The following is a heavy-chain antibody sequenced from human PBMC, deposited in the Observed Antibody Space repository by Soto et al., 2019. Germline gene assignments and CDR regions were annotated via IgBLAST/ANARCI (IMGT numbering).Heavy chain of an antibody. J-gene: IGHJ2*01. CDR1: GFTFSSYA. D-gene: IGHD4-4*01. Sequence: VQLVESGGGVVQPGRSLRLSCAASGFTFSSYAMHWVRQAPGKGLEWVAVISYDGSNKYYADSVKGRFTISRDNSKNTLYLHMNSLRAEDTAVYYCARPLWRDDYNWGYFDLWGRGTLVTVSS. CDR2: ISYDGSNK. CDR3: ARPLWRDDYNWGYFDL. V-gene: IGHV3-30-3*01.